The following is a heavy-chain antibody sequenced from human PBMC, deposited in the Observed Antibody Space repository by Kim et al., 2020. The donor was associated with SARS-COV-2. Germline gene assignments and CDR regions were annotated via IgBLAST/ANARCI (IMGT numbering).Heavy chain of an antibody. D-gene: IGHD2-21*02. Sequence: VDAVKGRFTISRDNAKNSLYLQMNSLRAEDTAVYYCARQCGGDCGDAFDIWGQGTMVTVSS. CDR3: ARQCGGDCGDAFDI. V-gene: IGHV3-7*01. J-gene: IGHJ3*02.